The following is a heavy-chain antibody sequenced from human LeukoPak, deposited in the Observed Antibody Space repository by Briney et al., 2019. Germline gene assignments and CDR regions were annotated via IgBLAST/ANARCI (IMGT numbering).Heavy chain of an antibody. V-gene: IGHV3-21*01. J-gene: IGHJ4*02. CDR3: ASESDSSGYSETDY. Sequence: GGSLRLSCAASGFTFSSYSMNWVRQTPGKGLEWVSSISSSSSYIYYADSVKGRFTISRDNAKNSLYLQMNSLRAEDTAVYYCASESDSSGYSETDYWGRGTLVTVSS. D-gene: IGHD3-22*01. CDR1: GFTFSSYS. CDR2: ISSSSSYI.